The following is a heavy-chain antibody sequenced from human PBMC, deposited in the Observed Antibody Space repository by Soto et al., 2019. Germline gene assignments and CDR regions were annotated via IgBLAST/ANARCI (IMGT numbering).Heavy chain of an antibody. Sequence: GGSLRLSCAASGFTFSSYAMSWVRQAPGKGLERVSAISGSGGSTYYADSVKGRFTISRDNSKNTLYLQMNSLRAEDTAVYYCANALAPLYGDYNDLVHSWGQGTLVTVSS. V-gene: IGHV3-23*01. CDR2: ISGSGGST. CDR3: ANALAPLYGDYNDLVHS. J-gene: IGHJ4*02. D-gene: IGHD4-17*01. CDR1: GFTFSSYA.